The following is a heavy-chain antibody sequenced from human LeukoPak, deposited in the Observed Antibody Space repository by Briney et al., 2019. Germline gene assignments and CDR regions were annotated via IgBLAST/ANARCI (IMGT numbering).Heavy chain of an antibody. CDR1: GFTFSSYA. D-gene: IGHD2-2*01. Sequence: GGSLRLSCAASGFTFSSYAMHWVRQAPGKGLEWVAVISYDGSNKYYADSVKGRFTISRDNAKNTLYLQMNSLRAEDTAVYYCARDCSSTSCMGDYYYYYYMDVWGKGTTVTVSS. V-gene: IGHV3-30-3*01. CDR3: ARDCSSTSCMGDYYYYYYMDV. CDR2: ISYDGSNK. J-gene: IGHJ6*03.